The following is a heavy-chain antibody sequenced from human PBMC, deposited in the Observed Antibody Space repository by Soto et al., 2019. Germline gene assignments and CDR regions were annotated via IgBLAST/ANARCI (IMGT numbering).Heavy chain of an antibody. D-gene: IGHD5-12*01. CDR3: ANEMATIPFDY. CDR1: GFSFSSYA. CDR2: ISTRGGST. J-gene: IGHJ4*02. Sequence: PGGSLRLSCAASGFSFSSYAMSWVRQAPPQGLEWVSSISTRGGSTYYADSVKGRFTISRDNSKNTLYLQMNSLRAEDTAVYYCANEMATIPFDYWGQGTLVTVSS. V-gene: IGHV3-23*01.